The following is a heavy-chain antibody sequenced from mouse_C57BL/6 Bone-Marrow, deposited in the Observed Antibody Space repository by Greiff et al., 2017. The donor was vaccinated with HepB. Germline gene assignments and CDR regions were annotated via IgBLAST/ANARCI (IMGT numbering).Heavy chain of an antibody. CDR1: GYTFTSYW. V-gene: IGHV1-64*01. Sequence: QVHVKQSGAELVKPGASVKLSCKASGYTFTSYWMHWVKQRPGQGLEWIGMIHPNSGSTNYNEKFKSKATLTVDKSSSTAYMQLSSLTSEDSAVYYCAHIYYGLFDYWGQGTTLTVSS. D-gene: IGHD2-1*01. J-gene: IGHJ2*01. CDR2: IHPNSGST. CDR3: AHIYYGLFDY.